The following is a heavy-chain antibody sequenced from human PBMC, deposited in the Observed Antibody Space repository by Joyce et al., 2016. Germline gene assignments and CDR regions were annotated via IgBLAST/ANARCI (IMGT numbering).Heavy chain of an antibody. J-gene: IGHJ3*02. CDR1: GFPFSTYG. D-gene: IGHD3-22*01. CDR2: ISFDGSNQ. V-gene: IGHV3-30*18. CDR3: AKDNQYYYDSSGYSYDALDI. Sequence: QVQLVESGGGVVQPGGSLRLSCVASGFPFSTYGIHWVRQAPGKGLELVAVISFDGSNQNYAGSLRGRFIISRDNSKNTLYLQMNSLRPEDTAVYYCAKDNQYYYDSSGYSYDALDIWGQGTMVTVSS.